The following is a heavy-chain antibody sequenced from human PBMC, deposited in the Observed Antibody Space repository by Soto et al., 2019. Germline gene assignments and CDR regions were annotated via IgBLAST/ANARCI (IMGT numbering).Heavy chain of an antibody. J-gene: IGHJ3*02. Sequence: GASVKVSCKASGGTFSSYTISWVRQAPGQGLEWMGRIIPILGIANYAQKFQGRVTITADKSTSTAYMELSSLRSEDTAVYYCARVDSQWATVTKDDAFDIWGQGTMVTVSS. CDR1: GGTFSSYT. CDR2: IIPILGIA. D-gene: IGHD4-17*01. CDR3: ARVDSQWATVTKDDAFDI. V-gene: IGHV1-69*02.